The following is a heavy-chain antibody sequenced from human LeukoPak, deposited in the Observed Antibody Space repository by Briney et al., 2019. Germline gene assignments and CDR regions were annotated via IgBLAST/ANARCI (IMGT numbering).Heavy chain of an antibody. CDR3: ARVAAGAETHTLHCHYMDV. CDR2: ISSSSTYI. CDR1: GFTFSIYS. J-gene: IGHJ6*03. Sequence: PGGSLRLSCAASGFTFSIYSLTWVRQAPGKGLEWVSSISSSSTYIYYADSVRGRFTISRDNAQNSLYLQMNSPRAEDTAVYSCARVAAGAETHTLHCHYMDVWGKGTTVTVSS. V-gene: IGHV3-21*01. D-gene: IGHD6-13*01.